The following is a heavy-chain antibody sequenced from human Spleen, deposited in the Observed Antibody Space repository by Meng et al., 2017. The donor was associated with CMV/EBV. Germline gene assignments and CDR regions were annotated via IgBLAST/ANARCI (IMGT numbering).Heavy chain of an antibody. CDR2: INKDGSKK. D-gene: IGHD5-18*01. Sequence: ETLSLTCAASGFTFSSYAMSWVRQAPGKGLEWVADINKDGSKKDYVDSVKGRFTISRDNAENSLYLQMNSLRAEDTALYYCARDFRYSYGYVDSFYYYGMDVWGQGTTVTVSS. V-gene: IGHV3-7*01. J-gene: IGHJ6*02. CDR1: GFTFSSYA. CDR3: ARDFRYSYGYVDSFYYYGMDV.